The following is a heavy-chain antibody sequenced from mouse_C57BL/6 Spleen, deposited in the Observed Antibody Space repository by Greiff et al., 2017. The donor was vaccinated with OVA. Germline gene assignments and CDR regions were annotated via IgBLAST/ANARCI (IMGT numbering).Heavy chain of an antibody. Sequence: EVKLVESGGGLVQPGGSLKLSCAASGFTFSDYGMAWVRQAPRKGPEWVAFISNLAYSIYYADTVTGRFTISRENAKNTLCLEMSGLRSEDTAMYYSARGSSGYFDYWGQGTTLTVSS. CDR2: ISNLAYSI. D-gene: IGHD3-2*02. CDR1: GFTFSDYG. V-gene: IGHV5-15*01. J-gene: IGHJ2*01. CDR3: ARGSSGYFDY.